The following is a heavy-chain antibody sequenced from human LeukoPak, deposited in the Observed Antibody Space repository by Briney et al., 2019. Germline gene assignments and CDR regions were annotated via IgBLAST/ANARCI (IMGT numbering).Heavy chain of an antibody. CDR1: GFTFSNYW. D-gene: IGHD2-8*01. J-gene: IGHJ4*02. CDR3: ATGRTKRY. Sequence: GGSLRLSCVASGFTFSNYWMNWVRQAPGERPEWVANIKEDGSEKYYTISRDNAKSSLYLQMNSLRAEDTAVYYCATGRTKRYWGQGTLVTVSS. CDR2: IKEDGSEK. V-gene: IGHV3-7*01.